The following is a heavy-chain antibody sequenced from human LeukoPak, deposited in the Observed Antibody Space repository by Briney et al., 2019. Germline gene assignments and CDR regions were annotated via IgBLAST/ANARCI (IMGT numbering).Heavy chain of an antibody. D-gene: IGHD1-7*01. J-gene: IGHJ1*01. V-gene: IGHV1-2*02. CDR3: ARNPEPRTKLELPQH. CDR2: INPNSGGT. Sequence: GASVKVSCKASGYTFTGYYMHWVRQAPGQGLEWMGWINPNSGGTNYAQKFQGRVTMTRDTSISTAYMELSRLRSDDTAVYYCARNPEPRTKLELPQHWGQGTLVTVSS. CDR1: GYTFTGYY.